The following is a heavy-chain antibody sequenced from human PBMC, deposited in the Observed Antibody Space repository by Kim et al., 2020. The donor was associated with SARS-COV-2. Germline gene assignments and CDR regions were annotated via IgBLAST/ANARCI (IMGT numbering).Heavy chain of an antibody. J-gene: IGHJ4*02. Sequence: PVKGRFTISRDDSKNTLYLQMNSLKTEDTAVYYCTTNVLLWFGDSYAFDYWGQGTLVTVSS. D-gene: IGHD3-10*01. V-gene: IGHV3-15*01. CDR3: TTNVLLWFGDSYAFDY.